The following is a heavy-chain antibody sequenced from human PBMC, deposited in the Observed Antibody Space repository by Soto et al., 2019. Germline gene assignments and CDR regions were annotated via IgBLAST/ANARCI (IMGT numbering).Heavy chain of an antibody. V-gene: IGHV3-73*02. CDR2: IRSKANSYAT. Sequence: EVQLVESGGGLVQPGGSLKLSCAASGFTFSGSAMHWVRQASGKGLEWVGRIRSKANSYATAYAASVKGRFTISRDDSTNAAYLQMNSLKAEDTAVYYCTSLAYCGGDCYAVDYWGHVTLVTVAS. CDR1: GFTFSGSA. CDR3: TSLAYCGGDCYAVDY. D-gene: IGHD2-21*02. J-gene: IGHJ4*01.